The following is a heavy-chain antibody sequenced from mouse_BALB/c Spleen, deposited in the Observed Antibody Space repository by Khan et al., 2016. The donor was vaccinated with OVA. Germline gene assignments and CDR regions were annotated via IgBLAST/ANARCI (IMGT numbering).Heavy chain of an antibody. Sequence: EVQLQQSGAELVKPGASVKLSCTASGFNIKDSYIHWVKQRPEQGLEWIGRIAPANGNTEYDPKFQGKATITADTSSNTSYLQLSSLTSEDSAVYYCAHPAYHPRYFEVWGAGTTVTVSS. V-gene: IGHV14-3*02. CDR3: AHPAYHPRYFEV. CDR2: IAPANGNT. J-gene: IGHJ1*01. CDR1: GFNIKDSY.